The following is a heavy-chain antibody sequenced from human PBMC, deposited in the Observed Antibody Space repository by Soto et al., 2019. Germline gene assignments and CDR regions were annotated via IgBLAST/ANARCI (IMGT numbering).Heavy chain of an antibody. CDR3: ASTWVYAKPFDY. Sequence: ASVKVSCKASGYIFTSYGISWVRQAPGQGLEWMGWISAYNGNTNYAQKLQGRVTMTTDTSTSTAYMELRSLRSDDTAVYYCASTWVYAKPFDYWGQGTLVTVSS. D-gene: IGHD1-26*01. CDR2: ISAYNGNT. CDR1: GYIFTSYG. V-gene: IGHV1-18*01. J-gene: IGHJ4*02.